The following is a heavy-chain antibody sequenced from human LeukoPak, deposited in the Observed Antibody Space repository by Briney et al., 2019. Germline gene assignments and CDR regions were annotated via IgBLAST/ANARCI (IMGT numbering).Heavy chain of an antibody. CDR3: SREDAALSYYFDY. J-gene: IGHJ4*02. V-gene: IGHV4-34*01. Sequence: SETLSLTCAVYGGSFSGYYWSWIRQPPGKGLEWIGEINHSGNTNYNPSLKSRVTISVDTSKNQFSLKLSSVTAADTAVYYCSREDAALSYYFDYWGQGTLVTVSS. D-gene: IGHD2-15*01. CDR1: GGSFSGYY. CDR2: INHSGNT.